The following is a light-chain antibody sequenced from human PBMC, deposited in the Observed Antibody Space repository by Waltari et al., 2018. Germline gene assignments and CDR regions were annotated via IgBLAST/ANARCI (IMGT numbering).Light chain of an antibody. V-gene: IGKV3-20*01. CDR2: GAS. Sequence: VLTQPPGTLAVSPGGSTALPYRASQRLTKNYLAWYQQKPGQPPRLLSYGASSRAAGIPDRFSGSGSGTDFTLTISRLDPEDFAIYYCQQYGSSVMYTFGQGTKLEIK. CDR1: QRLTKNY. CDR3: QQYGSSVMYT. J-gene: IGKJ2*01.